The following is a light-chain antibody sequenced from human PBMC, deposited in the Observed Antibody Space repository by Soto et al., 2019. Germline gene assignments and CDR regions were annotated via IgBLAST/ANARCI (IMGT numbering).Light chain of an antibody. CDR2: EVS. Sequence: QSALTQPASVSGSPGQSITISCTGTSSDVGGYNYVSWYQQHPGKAPKVMIYEVSNRPSGVSKRFSGSKSGNMASLTISGLQAEDEADYYCSSSTTSSTVVFGGGTKLTVL. J-gene: IGLJ2*01. V-gene: IGLV2-14*01. CDR1: SSDVGGYNY. CDR3: SSSTTSSTVV.